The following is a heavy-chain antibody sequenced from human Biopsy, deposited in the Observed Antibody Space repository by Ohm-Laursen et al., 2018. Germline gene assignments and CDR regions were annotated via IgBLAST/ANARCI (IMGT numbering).Heavy chain of an antibody. J-gene: IGHJ5*02. CDR2: VMPFFGTA. CDR1: GGTFSSDI. Sequence: SVKVSCKTSGGTFSSDIFAWVRQAPGQRPEWMGDVMPFFGTAQYAPKLQGRVSMTADKTTYTAYMELTSLTSEDTAVYFCARHYYDTSGYNWFDPWGQGTLVTVSS. CDR3: ARHYYDTSGYNWFDP. D-gene: IGHD3-22*01. V-gene: IGHV1-69*06.